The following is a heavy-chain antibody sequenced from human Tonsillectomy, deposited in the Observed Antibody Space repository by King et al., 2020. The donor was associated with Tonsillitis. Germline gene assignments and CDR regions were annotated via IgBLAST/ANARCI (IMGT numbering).Heavy chain of an antibody. CDR2: MRYDGSNK. Sequence: QLVQSGGGVVQPGGSLRLSCAASGFTFSNYGMHWVRQAPGKGLEWVAFMRYDGSNKYYADSVKGRFTFSRDNSRNTLYLQMNSLRAEDTAVYYCAKEMYSTEVINYRGQGTLVTVSS. J-gene: IGHJ4*02. CDR1: GFTFSNYG. V-gene: IGHV3-30*02. D-gene: IGHD6-13*01. CDR3: AKEMYSTEVINY.